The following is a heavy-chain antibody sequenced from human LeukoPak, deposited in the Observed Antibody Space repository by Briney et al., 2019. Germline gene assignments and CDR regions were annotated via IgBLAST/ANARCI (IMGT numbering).Heavy chain of an antibody. CDR1: GGSISSYY. CDR2: IYYSGST. Sequence: SETLSLTCTVSGGSISSYYWSWIRQPPGKGLEGIGYIYYSGSTNYNPSLKSRVTISVDTSKNQFSLKLSSVTAADTAVYYCARWDCSSTSCYIGYWGQGTLVTVSS. CDR3: ARWDCSSTSCYIGY. D-gene: IGHD2-2*02. J-gene: IGHJ4*02. V-gene: IGHV4-59*01.